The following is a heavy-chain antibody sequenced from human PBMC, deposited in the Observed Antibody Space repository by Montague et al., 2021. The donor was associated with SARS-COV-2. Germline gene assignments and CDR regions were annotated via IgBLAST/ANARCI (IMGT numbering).Heavy chain of an antibody. J-gene: IGHJ4*02. D-gene: IGHD3-3*01. CDR1: GGSIRSYY. V-gene: IGHV4-59*01. Sequence: SETLSLTCSFSGGSIRSYYWSWIRLPPGKALEWLGYIYYTGETTXNPSLKSRVTISVDTSRSQFSLRLTSVTAADTAVYFCARFWSGYVDKWSQGTLVIVSS. CDR3: ARFWSGYVDK. CDR2: IYYTGET.